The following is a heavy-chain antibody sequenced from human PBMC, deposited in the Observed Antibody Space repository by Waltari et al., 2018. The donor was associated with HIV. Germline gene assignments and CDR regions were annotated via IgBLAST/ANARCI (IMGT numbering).Heavy chain of an antibody. D-gene: IGHD2-21*02. CDR3: ARLRGDRTAVIDY. CDR2: SYYTGKT. CDR1: GDSIIKYY. Sequence: VQLQESGPEMVKPSETLSLTCSVSGDSIIKYYWIWIRQPPGKGLESIGYSYYTGKTNFNPSLKSRIAISVDTSKNQFSLNLNSVTAADTAVYFCARLRGDRTAVIDYWGQGTLVTVSS. J-gene: IGHJ4*02. V-gene: IGHV4-59*08.